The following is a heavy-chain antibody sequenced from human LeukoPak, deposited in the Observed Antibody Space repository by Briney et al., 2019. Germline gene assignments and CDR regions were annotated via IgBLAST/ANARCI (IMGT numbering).Heavy chain of an antibody. CDR3: ARDGRDGYNYDLDC. V-gene: IGHV4-39*07. D-gene: IGHD5-24*01. CDR2: FSFGRNT. J-gene: IGHJ4*02. Sequence: WETLSLTCTVSGDSLSNTNYFWAWIRQPPGTGLEWVGSFSFGRNTYYNPSLKGRVTISVDTSKNQFSLKLNSVTAADTAVYYCARDGRDGYNYDLDCWGQGTLVTVSS. CDR1: GDSLSNTNYF.